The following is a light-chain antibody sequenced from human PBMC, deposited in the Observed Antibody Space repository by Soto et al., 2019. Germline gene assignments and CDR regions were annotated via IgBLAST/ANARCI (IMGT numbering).Light chain of an antibody. CDR3: QQRQDWPPLT. J-gene: IGKJ4*01. CDR2: DSY. Sequence: EVVLTQSPDTLSLSAGERATLSCRTSHSVDIYVAWYQQKPGQAPRLLIYDSYNRVTGIPTRFSGSGSGTDFTLTIRSLEHEDSAIYYCQQRQDWPPLTFGGGNQVESK. V-gene: IGKV3-11*01. CDR1: HSVDIY.